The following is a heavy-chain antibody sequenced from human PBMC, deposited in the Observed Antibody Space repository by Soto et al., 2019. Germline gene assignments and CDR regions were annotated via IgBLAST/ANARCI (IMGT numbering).Heavy chain of an antibody. CDR1: GFSFTNFA. V-gene: IGHV3-23*01. J-gene: IGHJ4*02. D-gene: IGHD2-21*02. CDR3: AKDDFTDRGDAYFDS. CDR2: IGASGEIT. Sequence: EVQLLESGGGLVQPGGSLRLSCAASGFSFTNFAMSWVRYAPGKGLEWVAGIGASGEITCYADSVKGRLSISRDNSKNTLYLQMNSLRFEDTAVYYCAKDDFTDRGDAYFDSWGPGTLVTVSS.